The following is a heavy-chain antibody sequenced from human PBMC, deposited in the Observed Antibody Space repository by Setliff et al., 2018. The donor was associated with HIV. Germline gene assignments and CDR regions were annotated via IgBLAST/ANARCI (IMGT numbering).Heavy chain of an antibody. CDR1: GYSFTSNW. CDR3: ARHRHTAAVTLDAFDI. J-gene: IGHJ3*02. Sequence: PGESLKISCKGSGYSFTSNWIGWVRQMPGKGLEWMGIIHPVDSDTRYSPSFQGQVTISADKPSSTAYLQWSTLKASDTAIYYCARHRHTAAVTLDAFDIWGQGTVVTVSS. V-gene: IGHV5-51*01. D-gene: IGHD6-13*01. CDR2: IHPVDSDT.